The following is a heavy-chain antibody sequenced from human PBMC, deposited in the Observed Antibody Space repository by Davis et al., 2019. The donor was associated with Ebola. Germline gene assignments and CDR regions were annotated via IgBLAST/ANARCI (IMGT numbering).Heavy chain of an antibody. CDR3: ARVSMGYYYDSSGYYYFDY. Sequence: GGSLRLSCAASGFTFSAYYMSWIRQAPGKGLEWVSYISSSGSTIYYADSVKGRFTISRDNAKNSLYLQMNSLRAEDTAVYYCARVSMGYYYDSSGYYYFDYWGQGTLVTVSS. CDR2: ISSSGSTI. D-gene: IGHD3-22*01. J-gene: IGHJ4*02. V-gene: IGHV3-11*01. CDR1: GFTFSAYY.